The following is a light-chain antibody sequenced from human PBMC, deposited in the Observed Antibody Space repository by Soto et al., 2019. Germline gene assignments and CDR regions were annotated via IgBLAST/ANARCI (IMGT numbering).Light chain of an antibody. Sequence: QSVLTQPPSASGTPGQRVTISCSGSNSNIGSNTVNWYQQLPGTAPRFLIYSDKQRPPGVTERFSGSKSGTSASLAIGGLQSEDEADYYCAAWDDSLNAYVFGTGTKLTVL. CDR1: NSNIGSNT. CDR3: AAWDDSLNAYV. V-gene: IGLV1-44*01. CDR2: SDK. J-gene: IGLJ1*01.